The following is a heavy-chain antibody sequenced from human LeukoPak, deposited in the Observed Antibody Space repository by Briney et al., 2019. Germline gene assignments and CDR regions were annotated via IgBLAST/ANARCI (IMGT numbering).Heavy chain of an antibody. V-gene: IGHV3-23*01. Sequence: GGSLSLSCAASGFTFTTYAMGWVRQAPGKGLEWVAGITGSGGSTQHADSVKGRFTISRDNSKNTLYLQMSSLRAEDTAVYFCASPRSSFFDYWGQGTLVTVSS. CDR3: ASPRSSFFDY. D-gene: IGHD1-26*01. J-gene: IGHJ4*02. CDR1: GFTFTTYA. CDR2: ITGSGGST.